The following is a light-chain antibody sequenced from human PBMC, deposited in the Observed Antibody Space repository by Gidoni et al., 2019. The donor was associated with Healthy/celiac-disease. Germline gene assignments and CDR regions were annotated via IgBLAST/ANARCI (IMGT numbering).Light chain of an antibody. CDR1: SSDVGGYTY. V-gene: IGLV2-14*01. CDR3: SSYTSSSFEV. CDR2: DVS. J-gene: IGLJ2*01. Sequence: QSALTQPASVSGSPGQSITISCTGTSSDVGGYTYVSWYQQHPGKAPKLMIYDVSNRPSGVSNRFSGSKSGNTASLTISGLQAEDEADYYCSSYTSSSFEVFGGGTKLTVL.